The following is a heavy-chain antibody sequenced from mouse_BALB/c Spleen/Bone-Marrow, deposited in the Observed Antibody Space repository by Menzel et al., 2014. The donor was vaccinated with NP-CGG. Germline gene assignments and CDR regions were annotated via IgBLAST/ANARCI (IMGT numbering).Heavy chain of an antibody. J-gene: IGHJ4*01. CDR2: INPYDGGT. D-gene: IGHD1-1*01. V-gene: IGHV1S135*01. Sequence: EVQVVESGPELVKPGVSMRISCKASGYSFTGYTMNWVKQSHGKNLEWIGLINPYDGGTSYNQKFKGKATLTVDKSSTTAFMELLSLTSEDSAVYYCARWDYYGYAMDNWGQGTSVTVSS. CDR1: GYSFTGYT. CDR3: ARWDYYGYAMDN.